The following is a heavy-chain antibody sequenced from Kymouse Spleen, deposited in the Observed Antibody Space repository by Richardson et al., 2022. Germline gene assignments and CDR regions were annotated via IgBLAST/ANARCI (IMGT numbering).Heavy chain of an antibody. CDR1: GFTFSSYW. CDR3: ARAGRLRLGELSSFDY. CDR2: IKQDGSEK. Sequence: EVQLVESGGGLVQPGGSLRLSCAASGFTFSSYWMSWVRQAPGKGLEWVANIKQDGSEKYYVDSVKGRFTISRDNAKNSLYLQMNSLRAEDTAVYYCARAGRLRLGELSSFDYWGQGTLVTVSS. V-gene: IGHV3-7*01. J-gene: IGHJ4*02. D-gene: IGHD3-16*02.